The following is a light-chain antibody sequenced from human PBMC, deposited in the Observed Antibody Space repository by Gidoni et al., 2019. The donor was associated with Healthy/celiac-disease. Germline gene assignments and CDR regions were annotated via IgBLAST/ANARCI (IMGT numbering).Light chain of an antibody. CDR1: SSDVGGYNY. CDR2: DVS. J-gene: IGLJ1*01. Sequence: QSALTQPASVSGSPGQSITISCTGTSSDVGGYNYFSWYQQHPGKAPKLMIYDVSNRPSGVSTRFSGSKSGNTASLTISGLQAEDEADYYCSSYTSSSTLFVFGTGTKVTVL. V-gene: IGLV2-14*01. CDR3: SSYTSSSTLFV.